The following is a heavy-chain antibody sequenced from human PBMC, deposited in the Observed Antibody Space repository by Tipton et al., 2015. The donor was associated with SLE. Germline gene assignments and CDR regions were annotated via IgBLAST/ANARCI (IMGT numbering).Heavy chain of an antibody. Sequence: TLSLTCSVSGGSISSYYWSWIRQPPAKGLEWIGFIYYNGKTNSNSSLKRRVTISVDTSKRQFSLKLRSVTAADTAVYYCARHGMVNYYYYGMDVWGQGTTFTVSS. CDR2: IYYNGKT. CDR3: ARHGMVNYYYYGMDV. J-gene: IGHJ6*02. D-gene: IGHD4-23*01. V-gene: IGHV4-59*08. CDR1: GGSISSYY.